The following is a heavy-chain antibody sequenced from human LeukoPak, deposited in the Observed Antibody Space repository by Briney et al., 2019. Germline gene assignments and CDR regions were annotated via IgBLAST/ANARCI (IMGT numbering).Heavy chain of an antibody. D-gene: IGHD3-3*01. CDR2: IDHSGST. J-gene: IGHJ6*03. V-gene: IGHV4-38-2*02. Sequence: SETLSLTCTVSGYSISSGYYWGWIRQPPGKGLEWTGSIDHSGSTYYNPSLKSRITISVDTSKNQFSLKLSSVTAADTAVYYCASGDYYYMDVWGKGTTVTISS. CDR1: GYSISSGYY. CDR3: ASGDYYYMDV.